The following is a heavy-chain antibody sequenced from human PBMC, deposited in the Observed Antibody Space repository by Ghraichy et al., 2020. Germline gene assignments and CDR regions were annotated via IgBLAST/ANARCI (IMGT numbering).Heavy chain of an antibody. J-gene: IGHJ5*02. V-gene: IGHV4-39*01. Sequence: SETLSLTCTVSGGSISSSSYYWGWIRQPPGKGLEWIGSIYYSGSTYYNPSLKSRVTISVDTSKNQFSLKLSSVTAADTAVYYCARHFMGRTIFGVVRKGWFDPWCQGTLVTVSS. CDR2: IYYSGST. CDR3: ARHFMGRTIFGVVRKGWFDP. D-gene: IGHD3-3*01. CDR1: GGSISSSSYY.